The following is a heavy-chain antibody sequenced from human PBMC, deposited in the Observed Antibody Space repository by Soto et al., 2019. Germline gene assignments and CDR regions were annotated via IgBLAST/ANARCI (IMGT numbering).Heavy chain of an antibody. CDR3: ALDSSGYNYFDY. J-gene: IGHJ4*02. CDR1: GGTFSSYA. Sequence: SVKVSCKASGGTFSSYAISWVRQAPGQGLEWMGGIIPIFGTANYAQKFQGRVTITADKSTSTAYMELSSLRSEDTAVYYRALDSSGYNYFDYWGQGALVAAPQ. D-gene: IGHD3-22*01. CDR2: IIPIFGTA. V-gene: IGHV1-69*06.